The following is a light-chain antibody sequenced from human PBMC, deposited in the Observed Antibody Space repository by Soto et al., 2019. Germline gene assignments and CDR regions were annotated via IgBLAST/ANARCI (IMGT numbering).Light chain of an antibody. J-gene: IGLJ1*01. CDR2: EGS. V-gene: IGLV2-23*01. CDR1: SSDVGNYNL. Sequence: QSVLTQPASVSGSPGQSITISCTGTSSDVGNYNLVSWYQQHPGKAPKLMIYEGSKRPSGVSNRFSGSKSDNTASLTISGLQAADEAHYYCCSYARGSTYVFGTGTKVTVL. CDR3: CSYARGSTYV.